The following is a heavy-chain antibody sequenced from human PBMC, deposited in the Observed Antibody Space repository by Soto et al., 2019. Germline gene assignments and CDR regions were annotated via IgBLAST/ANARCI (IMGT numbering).Heavy chain of an antibody. CDR2: INPNSGGT. D-gene: IGHD3-22*01. Sequence: ASVKVSCKASGYTFTGYYMHWVRQAPGQGLEWMGWINPNSGGTNYAQKFQGWVTMTRDTSISTAYMELSSLRSEDTAVYYCARASHYYDSSGPLSSGMDVWGQGTTVTVSS. V-gene: IGHV1-2*04. CDR3: ARASHYYDSSGPLSSGMDV. J-gene: IGHJ6*02. CDR1: GYTFTGYY.